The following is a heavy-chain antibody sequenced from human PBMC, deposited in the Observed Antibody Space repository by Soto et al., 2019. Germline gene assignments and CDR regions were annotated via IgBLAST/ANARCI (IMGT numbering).Heavy chain of an antibody. V-gene: IGHV3-23*01. Sequence: GGSLRLSCAASGFTFSSYAMSWVRQAPGKGLEWVSAISGSGGSTYYADSVKGRFTISRDTSKNTLYLQMNSLRAEDAAVYYCAIYSSSHFDYWGQGPLVTVSS. CDR3: AIYSSSHFDY. CDR2: ISGSGGST. D-gene: IGHD6-6*01. J-gene: IGHJ4*02. CDR1: GFTFSSYA.